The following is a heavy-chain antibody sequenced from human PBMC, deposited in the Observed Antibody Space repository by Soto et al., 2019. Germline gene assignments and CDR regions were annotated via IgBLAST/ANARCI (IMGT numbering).Heavy chain of an antibody. CDR1: GGSISSSSYY. CDR2: IYYSGST. D-gene: IGHD7-27*01. CDR3: ARTYITGEGGDAFDI. V-gene: IGHV4-39*01. J-gene: IGHJ3*02. Sequence: SETLSLTCTVSGGSISSSSYYWGWIRQPPGKGLEWIGSIYYSGSTYYNPSLKSRVTISVDTSKNQFSLKLSSVTAADTAVYYCARTYITGEGGDAFDIWGQGTMVTVSS.